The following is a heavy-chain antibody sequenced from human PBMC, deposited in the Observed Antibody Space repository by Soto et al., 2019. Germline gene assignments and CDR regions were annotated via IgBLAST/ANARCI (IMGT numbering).Heavy chain of an antibody. CDR1: GFTFSSYS. V-gene: IGHV3-48*02. CDR2: ISSSSSTI. Sequence: PGGSLRLSCAASGFTFSSYSMNWVRQAPGKGLGWVSYISSSSSTIYYADSVKGRFTISRDNAKNSLYLQMNSLRDEDTAVYYCARPRGYSYAHYFDYWGQGTLVTVYS. D-gene: IGHD5-18*01. J-gene: IGHJ4*02. CDR3: ARPRGYSYAHYFDY.